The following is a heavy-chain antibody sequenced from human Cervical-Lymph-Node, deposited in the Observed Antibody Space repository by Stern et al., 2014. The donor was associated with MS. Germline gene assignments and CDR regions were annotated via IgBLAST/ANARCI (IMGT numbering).Heavy chain of an antibody. CDR2: INAKSGDT. CDR3: ARGRCSSTNCFDYYGLDV. CDR1: GFTFTSYE. J-gene: IGHJ6*02. V-gene: IGHV1-8*02. D-gene: IGHD2-2*01. Sequence: VQLVESGAEVKKPGASVKISCKTSGFTFTSYEINWVRQASGQGLEWMGWINAKSGDTGYGQRYQGRVTMTRNTSIRTVYMELSSLRSEDTAVYYCARGRCSSTNCFDYYGLDVWGQGTTVTVSS.